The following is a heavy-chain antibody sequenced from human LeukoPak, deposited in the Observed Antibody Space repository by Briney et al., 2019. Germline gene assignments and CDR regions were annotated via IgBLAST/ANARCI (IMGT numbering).Heavy chain of an antibody. D-gene: IGHD2-21*02. V-gene: IGHV3-53*01. CDR2: IYSGGDST. J-gene: IGHJ4*02. Sequence: GESLRLSCAASGLTVSSNYMSWVRQAPGKGLEWVSIIYSGGDSTYYADSVKGRFTISRDNSKNTLYLQMNSLRAEDTAVYYCVREERGANLHGDWYFDYWGQGTLVTVSS. CDR1: GLTVSSNY. CDR3: VREERGANLHGDWYFDY.